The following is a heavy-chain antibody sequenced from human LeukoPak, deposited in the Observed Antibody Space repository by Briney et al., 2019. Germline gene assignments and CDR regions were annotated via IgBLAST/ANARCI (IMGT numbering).Heavy chain of an antibody. V-gene: IGHV4-31*03. Sequence: PSETLSLTCTVSGGSISSGGYYWSWIRQHPGKGLEWIGYIYYSGSTHYNPSLKSRVTISVDTSKNQFSLKLSSVTAADTAVYYCARLEMATSPWFDPWGQGTLVTVSS. CDR2: IYYSGST. D-gene: IGHD5-24*01. CDR1: GGSISSGGYY. CDR3: ARLEMATSPWFDP. J-gene: IGHJ5*02.